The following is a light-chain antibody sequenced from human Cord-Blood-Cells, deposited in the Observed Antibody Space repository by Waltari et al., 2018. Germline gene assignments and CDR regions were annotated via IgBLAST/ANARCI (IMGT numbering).Light chain of an antibody. J-gene: IGLJ1*01. CDR3: QAWDSSTDYV. Sequence: SYELTHPPSVYVSPGQTASITCSGDKLGDKYACWYQQKPGQSPVLVIYQDSKRPSGIPERFSGSNSGNTATLTISGTQAMDEADYYCQAWDSSTDYVFGTGTKVTVL. CDR1: KLGDKY. V-gene: IGLV3-1*01. CDR2: QDS.